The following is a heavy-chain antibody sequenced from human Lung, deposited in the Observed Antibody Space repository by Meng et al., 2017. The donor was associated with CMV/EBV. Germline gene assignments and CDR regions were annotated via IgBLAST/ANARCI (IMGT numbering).Heavy chain of an antibody. CDR2: IKQDGSEK. CDR3: ARPVPAYDFWSGYDPYYYYYGMDV. J-gene: IGHJ6*02. D-gene: IGHD3-3*01. CDR1: GFTFSSYW. V-gene: IGHV3-7*01. Sequence: GESLKISCAASGFTFSSYWMSWVRQAPGKGLEWVANIKQDGSEKYYVDSVKGRFSISRDNAKNSLYLQMNSLRAEDTAVYYCARPVPAYDFWSGYDPYYYYYGMDVWGQGTRVTVSS.